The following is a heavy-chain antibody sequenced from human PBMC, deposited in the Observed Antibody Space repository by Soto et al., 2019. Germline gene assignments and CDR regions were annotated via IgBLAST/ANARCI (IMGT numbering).Heavy chain of an antibody. D-gene: IGHD3-16*02. CDR3: ARVRTKSFHYYGLDV. Sequence: QVQLRESGPGLVKPSETLSLTCTVSGGSISNYYWNWIRQPPGKGLEWIGYMYYSGSANYDPSLRRRDTITVHTYKHQFSLKLTSVTAADTAVYYCARVRTKSFHYYGLDVWGLGTTVTVSS. CDR2: MYYSGSA. V-gene: IGHV4-59*01. CDR1: GGSISNYY. J-gene: IGHJ6*02.